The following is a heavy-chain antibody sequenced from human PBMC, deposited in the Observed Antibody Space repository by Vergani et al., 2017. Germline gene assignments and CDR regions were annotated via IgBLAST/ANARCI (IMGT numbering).Heavy chain of an antibody. CDR1: GFTFSSYA. CDR3: ARVPTYCSGGSCYSGDY. Sequence: VQLVESGGGVVQPGRSLRLSCAASGFTFSSYAMHWVRQAPGKGLEWVSVIYSGGGTYYADSVTGRFAISRDNSKNTLYLQMNSLRAEDTAVYYCARVPTYCSGGSCYSGDYWGQGTLVTVSS. D-gene: IGHD2-15*01. J-gene: IGHJ4*02. CDR2: IYSGGGT. V-gene: IGHV3-66*02.